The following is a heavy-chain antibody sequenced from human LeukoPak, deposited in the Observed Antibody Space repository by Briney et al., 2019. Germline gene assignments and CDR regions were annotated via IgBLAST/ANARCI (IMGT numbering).Heavy chain of an antibody. V-gene: IGHV3-23*01. Sequence: GGSLRLSCAASGFTFSRYAMSWVRQAPGKGLEWVSGISGSSGSTDYADSVKGRFTISRDNSKKTLYLQMNSLRAEDTAIYYCAKDLEGYNYGSFDYWGQGTLVTVSS. CDR3: AKDLEGYNYGSFDY. CDR1: GFTFSRYA. CDR2: ISGSSGST. J-gene: IGHJ4*02. D-gene: IGHD5-18*01.